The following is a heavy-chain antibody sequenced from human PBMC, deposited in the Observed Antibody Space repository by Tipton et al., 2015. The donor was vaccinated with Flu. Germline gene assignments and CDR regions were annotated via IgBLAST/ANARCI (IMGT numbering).Heavy chain of an antibody. Sequence: TLSLTCTVSGASTRSFYWSWVRQPAGKGLEWIGRVSFSGSPIYNPSLESRVAMSLDTSMNRFSLNLSSVTTADTAMYYCARDPFPRRFRPGFVPWGQGYLVTVSS. CDR3: ARDPFPRRFRPGFVP. CDR2: VSFSGSP. J-gene: IGHJ5*02. CDR1: GASTRSFY. V-gene: IGHV4-4*07. D-gene: IGHD3-16*01.